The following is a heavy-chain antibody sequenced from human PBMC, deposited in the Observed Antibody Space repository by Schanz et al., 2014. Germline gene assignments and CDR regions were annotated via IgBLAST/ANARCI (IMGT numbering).Heavy chain of an antibody. CDR2: VSRSTPDI. D-gene: IGHD6-13*01. CDR3: VSQTGSPNY. V-gene: IGHV3-48*01. Sequence: EVQLLESGGGLVQPGGSLKLSCAASGLIFSNYVMSWVRQAPGKGLEWVSYVSRSTPDIYYADSVKGRFTMSRDNAKNSVFLQMNSLRAEDTAVYYCVSQTGSPNYWGQGTLVTVSS. J-gene: IGHJ4*02. CDR1: GLIFSNYV.